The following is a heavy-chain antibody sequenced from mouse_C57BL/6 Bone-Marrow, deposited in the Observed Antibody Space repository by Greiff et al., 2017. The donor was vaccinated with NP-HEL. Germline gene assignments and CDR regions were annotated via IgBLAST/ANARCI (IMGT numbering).Heavy chain of an antibody. CDR3: ARQDTHYAMDY. CDR1: EYEFPSHD. CDR2: INSDGGST. V-gene: IGHV5-2*01. J-gene: IGHJ4*01. Sequence: EVKVVESGGGLVQPGESLKLSCESNEYEFPSHDMSWVRKTPEKRLELVAAINSDGGSTYYPDTMERRFIISRDNTKRTLYLQMSSLRSEDTALYYCARQDTHYAMDYWGQGTSVTVSS.